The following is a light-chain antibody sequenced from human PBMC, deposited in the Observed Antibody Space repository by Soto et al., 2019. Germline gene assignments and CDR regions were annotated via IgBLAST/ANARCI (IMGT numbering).Light chain of an antibody. CDR1: QFVSSR. V-gene: IGKV3-15*01. Sequence: EILVTQSPATLAASTVEIVTLSCSASQFVSSRLAWYQRRPGQVPRLLIYDTSNRAPGISARFSGSGSGTEFTLTIRRLKSEDFPVYYCQEYIQWPQGMFGTGNKVDIK. CDR2: DTS. J-gene: IGKJ1*01. CDR3: QEYIQWPQGM.